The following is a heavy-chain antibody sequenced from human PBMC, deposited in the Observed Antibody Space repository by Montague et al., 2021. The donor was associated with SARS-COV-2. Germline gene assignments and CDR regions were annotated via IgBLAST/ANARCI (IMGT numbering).Heavy chain of an antibody. CDR3: ARHVTFGGVVVALDY. D-gene: IGHD3-16*02. V-gene: IGHV4-39*01. J-gene: IGHJ4*02. CDR2: IFYSGTT. Sequence: ETLSLTCTVSGASISSSENSWGWIRQSPGKGLEWFGSIFYSGTTYFNPSLRSRIAISVDTPKNQFSLKVTSVTAADTAVYYCARHVTFGGVVVALDYWGQGHLVSVSS. CDR1: GASISSSENS.